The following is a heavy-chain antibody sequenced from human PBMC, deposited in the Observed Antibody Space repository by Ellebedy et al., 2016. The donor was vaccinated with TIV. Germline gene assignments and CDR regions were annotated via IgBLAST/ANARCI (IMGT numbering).Heavy chain of an antibody. D-gene: IGHD2-21*02. J-gene: IGHJ4*02. CDR1: GVSLSTSGLG. V-gene: IGHV2-5*02. Sequence: SGPTLVKPTQTLTLTCTFSGVSLSTSGLGVAWIRQPPGKALEWLALSYWDDDKRYSPSLKSRLTITQDTSRNQVVLTMTNMDPVDTATYYWARAVKFCGGDCTYKFDYWGQGALVTVSS. CDR2: SYWDDDK. CDR3: ARAVKFCGGDCTYKFDY.